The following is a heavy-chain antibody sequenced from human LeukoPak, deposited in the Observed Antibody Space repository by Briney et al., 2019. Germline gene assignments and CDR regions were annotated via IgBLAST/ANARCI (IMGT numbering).Heavy chain of an antibody. CDR2: ISRSSSTI. Sequence: GGSMRLSCAASGFTFSTYSMNWVRQAPGKGLEWVSHISRSSSTIYYADSVKGRFTISRDNAKNSLELQMNSLRDEDTAVCYCARAGGYASSWAYWGQGTLVTVSS. J-gene: IGHJ4*02. D-gene: IGHD5-12*01. CDR1: GFTFSTYS. V-gene: IGHV3-48*02. CDR3: ARAGGYASSWAY.